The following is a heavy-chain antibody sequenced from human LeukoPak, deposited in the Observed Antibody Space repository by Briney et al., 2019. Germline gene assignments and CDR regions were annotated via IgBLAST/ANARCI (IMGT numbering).Heavy chain of an antibody. V-gene: IGHV3-15*01. CDR1: GFTFSNTW. J-gene: IGHJ4*01. CDR3: TTVELVNVY. CDR2: IKSKPDGGTT. Sequence: PGGSLRLAWAPSGFTFSNTWMSWVRQAPGKGREWVGNIKSKPDGGTTDYAAPVKGRFTISRDDSMNTLYLQMNSLKTEDTAVYYCTTVELVNVYWGQGTLVTVSS. D-gene: IGHD6-13*01.